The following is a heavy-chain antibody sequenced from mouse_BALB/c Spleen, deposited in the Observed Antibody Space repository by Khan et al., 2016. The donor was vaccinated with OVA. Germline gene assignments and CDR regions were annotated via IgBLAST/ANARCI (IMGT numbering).Heavy chain of an antibody. D-gene: IGHD2-13*01. CDR2: ISDGSTYF. Sequence: EVELVESGGGLVKPGGSLKLSCEASGFTFSDYYMYWVRQSPEKRLEWVATISDGSTYFYYLDNVKGRFTISRDNAKNNLYLQMSSLKSEDTAMYYCARGYDGDPFAYWGQGTLVTVS. CDR1: GFTFSDYY. V-gene: IGHV5-4*02. J-gene: IGHJ3*01. CDR3: ARGYDGDPFAY.